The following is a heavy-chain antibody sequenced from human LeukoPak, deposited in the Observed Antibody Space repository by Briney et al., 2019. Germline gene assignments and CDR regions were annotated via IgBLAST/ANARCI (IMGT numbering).Heavy chain of an antibody. J-gene: IGHJ5*02. V-gene: IGHV1-2*04. D-gene: IGHD2-15*01. CDR2: INPNSGGT. CDR1: GGTFSSYA. CDR3: ARVACSGGSCYANWFDP. Sequence: ASVKVSCKASGGTFSSYAISWVRQAPGQGLEWMGWINPNSGGTNYAQKFQGWVTMTRDTSISTAYMELSRLRSDDTAVYYCARVACSGGSCYANWFDPWGQGTLVTVSS.